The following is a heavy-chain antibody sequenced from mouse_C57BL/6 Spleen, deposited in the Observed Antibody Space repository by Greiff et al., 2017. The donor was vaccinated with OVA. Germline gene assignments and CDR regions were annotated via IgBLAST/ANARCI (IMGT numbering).Heavy chain of an antibody. CDR2: ISDGGSYT. CDR3: ARPSPYYGSSPSYAMDY. V-gene: IGHV5-4*03. Sequence: EVKLVESGGGLVKPGGSLKLSCAASGFTFSSYAMSWVRQTPEKRLEWVATISDGGSYTYYPDNVKGRFTNSRDNAKNNLYLQMSHLKSEDTAMYYCARPSPYYGSSPSYAMDYWGQGTSVTVSS. CDR1: GFTFSSYA. D-gene: IGHD1-1*01. J-gene: IGHJ4*01.